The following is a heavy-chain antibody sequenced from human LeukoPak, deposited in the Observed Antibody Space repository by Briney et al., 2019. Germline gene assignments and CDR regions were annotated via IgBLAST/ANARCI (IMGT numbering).Heavy chain of an antibody. D-gene: IGHD6-6*01. CDR1: GGSISSSSYY. CDR2: IYYSGST. CDR3: ARAGLYSSSSVDY. V-gene: IGHV4-39*07. Sequence: SETLSLTCTVSGGSISSSSYYWGWIRQPPGKGLEWIGSIYYSGSTYYNPSLKSRVTISVDTSKNQFSLKLSSVTAADTAVYYCARAGLYSSSSVDYWGQGTLVTVSS. J-gene: IGHJ4*02.